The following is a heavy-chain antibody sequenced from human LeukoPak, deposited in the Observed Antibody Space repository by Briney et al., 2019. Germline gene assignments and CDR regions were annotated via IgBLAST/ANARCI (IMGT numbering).Heavy chain of an antibody. J-gene: IGHJ4*02. Sequence: SETLSLTCTVSGYSISSGYYWGWIRPPPGKGLEWIGSIYHSGSTYYNPSLKSRVSISVDTSKNQFSLKVNFVTAADTAVYYCARMNLAASGTPFDYWGPGILVTVSS. D-gene: IGHD6-13*01. CDR3: ARMNLAASGTPFDY. CDR1: GYSISSGYY. V-gene: IGHV4-38-2*02. CDR2: IYHSGST.